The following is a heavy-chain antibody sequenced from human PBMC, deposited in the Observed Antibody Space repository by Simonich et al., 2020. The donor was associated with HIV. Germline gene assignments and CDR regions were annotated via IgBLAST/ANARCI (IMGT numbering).Heavy chain of an antibody. V-gene: IGHV4-34*01. CDR2: INHSGST. D-gene: IGHD4-17*01. Sequence: QVQLQQWGAGLLKPSETLSLTCAVYGGSFSGYYWSWIRQPPGKGLEWIGEINHSGSTNYNPSLKSRVTISVDTSKNQFSLKLSSVTAADTAVYYCARRHPTTVTTPYFYYWGQGTLVTVSS. J-gene: IGHJ4*02. CDR3: ARRHPTTVTTPYFYY. CDR1: GGSFSGYY.